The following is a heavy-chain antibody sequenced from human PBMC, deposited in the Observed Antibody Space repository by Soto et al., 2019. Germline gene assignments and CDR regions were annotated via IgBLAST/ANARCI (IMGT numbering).Heavy chain of an antibody. V-gene: IGHV3-23*01. D-gene: IGHD1-7*01. CDR1: GFTFSSYA. Sequence: GESLKISCAASGFTFSSYAMSWVRQAPVKGLEWVSAISGSGGSTYYADSVKGRFTISRDNSKNTLYLQMTSLRADDTAVYYCAKDRRAGGNYGFYSDFWGQGALVTVS. CDR3: AKDRRAGGNYGFYSDF. J-gene: IGHJ4*02. CDR2: ISGSGGST.